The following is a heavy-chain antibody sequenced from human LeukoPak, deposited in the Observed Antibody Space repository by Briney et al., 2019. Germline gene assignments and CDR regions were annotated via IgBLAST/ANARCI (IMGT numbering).Heavy chain of an antibody. V-gene: IGHV4-34*01. J-gene: IGHJ4*02. Sequence: SETLSLTCAVYGGSFSGYYWSWIRQPPGKGLEWIGEINHSGSTNYNPSLKSRVTISVDTSKNQFSLKLSSVTAADTAVYYCARDGGVVAATSLFDYWGQGTLVTVSS. D-gene: IGHD2-15*01. CDR3: ARDGGVVAATSLFDY. CDR2: INHSGST. CDR1: GGSFSGYY.